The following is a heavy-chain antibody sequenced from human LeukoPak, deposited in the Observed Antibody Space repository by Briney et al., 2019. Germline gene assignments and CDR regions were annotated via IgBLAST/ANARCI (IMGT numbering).Heavy chain of an antibody. CDR3: AKEQESGIYGMDV. Sequence: ASVTVSCKASGYTFTSYGISWVRQAPGQGLEGMGWISGYNGNTNYAQKLQGRVTMTTDTSTSTAYMELRSLRSDDTAVYYCAKEQESGIYGMDVWGQGTTVTVSS. D-gene: IGHD3-10*01. CDR2: ISGYNGNT. J-gene: IGHJ6*02. CDR1: GYTFTSYG. V-gene: IGHV1-18*01.